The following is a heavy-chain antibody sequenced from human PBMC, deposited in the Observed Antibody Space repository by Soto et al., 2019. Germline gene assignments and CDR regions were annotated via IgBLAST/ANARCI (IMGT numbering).Heavy chain of an antibody. CDR1: GGTSTIYT. J-gene: IGHJ5*02. Sequence: QVQLVQSGAEVKKPGSSLKVSCETSGGTSTIYTITWVRQAPGQGLQWMGRIVPTLRLTNYAQDFQGRLTPTADTSTSTAHMELSSLTSEDTAVYYCATEKYGAGRVGVDTWGQGTLVTVSS. V-gene: IGHV1-69*08. CDR3: ATEKYGAGRVGVDT. D-gene: IGHD1-26*01. CDR2: IVPTLRLT.